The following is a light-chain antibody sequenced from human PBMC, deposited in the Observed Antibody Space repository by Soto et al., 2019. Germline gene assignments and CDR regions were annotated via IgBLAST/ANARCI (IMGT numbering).Light chain of an antibody. CDR2: AAS. CDR3: QQYYSYPRT. J-gene: IGKJ1*01. CDR1: QGISSY. Sequence: AIRMTQSPSSLSASTGDRVTITCRASQGISSYLAWYQQKPGKAPKLLIYAASTLQSGVPSRFSGSGSGTDFTLTISCLQSEDFATDYCQQYYSYPRTF. V-gene: IGKV1-8*01.